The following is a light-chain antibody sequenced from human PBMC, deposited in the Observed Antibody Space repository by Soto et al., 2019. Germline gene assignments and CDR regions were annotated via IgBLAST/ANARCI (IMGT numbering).Light chain of an antibody. V-gene: IGLV3-1*01. CDR1: KLGDKY. CDR3: QAWDSSMRV. CDR2: QDS. Sequence: SSELTQPPSVSVSPGQTASITCSGDKLGDKYACWYQQKPGQSPVLVIYQDSKRPSGIPERFSGSNSGNTATLTISGTQAMDEADYYCQAWDSSMRVFGGGTKLTVL. J-gene: IGLJ2*01.